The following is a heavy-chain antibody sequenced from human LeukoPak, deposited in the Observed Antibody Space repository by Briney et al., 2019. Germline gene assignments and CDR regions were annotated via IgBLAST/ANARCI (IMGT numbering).Heavy chain of an antibody. V-gene: IGHV4-39*01. D-gene: IGHD3-22*01. Sequence: SETLSLTRTVSVVSISSSNSYWGWVRHPPGKGLEWIGSIHYSGNTYYHASLKSPVPKSIDTSKNPFSLKLSSVTAADTAVYYCARGKSYYFDSSGYYWEYWGQGTLVTVSS. CDR3: ARGKSYYFDSSGYYWEY. CDR2: IHYSGNT. J-gene: IGHJ4*02. CDR1: VVSISSSNSY.